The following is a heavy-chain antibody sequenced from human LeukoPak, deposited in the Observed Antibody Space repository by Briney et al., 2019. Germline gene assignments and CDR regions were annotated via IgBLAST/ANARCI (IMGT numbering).Heavy chain of an antibody. CDR2: IYYRGST. Sequence: SETLTLTCTVSGASINSGSYYWGWIRQPPGKGLEWIASIYYRGSTYDNPSLKSRVTISLDTSKNQFSLKLSSVTAADTAVYYCARLPIMVGAPRHFQDWGQGTLVIVSS. J-gene: IGHJ1*01. V-gene: IGHV4-39*01. CDR3: ARLPIMVGAPRHFQD. CDR1: GASINSGSYY. D-gene: IGHD1-26*01.